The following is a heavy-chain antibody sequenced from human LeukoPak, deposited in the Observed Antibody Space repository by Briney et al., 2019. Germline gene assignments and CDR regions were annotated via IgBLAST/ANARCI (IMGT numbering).Heavy chain of an antibody. J-gene: IGHJ6*03. CDR1: GGTFSSYA. CDR2: IIPIFGTA. D-gene: IGHD2-2*01. CDR3: ASRSADQLPPNYYYYYYMDV. V-gene: IGHV1-69*05. Sequence: SVKVSCKASGGTFSSYAISWVRQAPGQGLEWMGGIIPIFGTANYAQKFQGRVTITTDESTSTAYMELSSLRSEDTAVYYCASRSADQLPPNYYYYYYMDVWGKGTTVTVSS.